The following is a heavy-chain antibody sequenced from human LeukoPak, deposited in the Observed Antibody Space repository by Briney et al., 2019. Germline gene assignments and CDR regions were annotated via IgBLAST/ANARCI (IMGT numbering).Heavy chain of an antibody. V-gene: IGHV3-23*01. CDR1: GFTFSSYA. J-gene: IGHJ4*02. CDR2: VTGSGSST. D-gene: IGHD2-15*01. Sequence: PGGSLRLSCAASGFTFSSYAMSWVRQAPGKGLEGVSTVTGSGSSTYYADSVKGRFTISRDNSKNTLYLQMNSLRAEDTAVYYCARSATGGYFDYWGQGTLVTVSS. CDR3: ARSATGGYFDY.